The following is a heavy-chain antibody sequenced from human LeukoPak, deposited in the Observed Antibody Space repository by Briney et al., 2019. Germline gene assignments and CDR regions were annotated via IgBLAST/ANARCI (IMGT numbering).Heavy chain of an antibody. J-gene: IGHJ4*02. Sequence: SETLSLTCAVYGGSFSGYYWSWLRQPPGEGLEWIGEINHSGSTNYNPSLKSRVTISVDTSKNQFSLKLSSVTAADTAVYYCARAVYYGSGSSFDYWGQGTLVTVSS. V-gene: IGHV4-34*01. CDR1: GGSFSGYY. CDR3: ARAVYYGSGSSFDY. D-gene: IGHD3-10*01. CDR2: INHSGST.